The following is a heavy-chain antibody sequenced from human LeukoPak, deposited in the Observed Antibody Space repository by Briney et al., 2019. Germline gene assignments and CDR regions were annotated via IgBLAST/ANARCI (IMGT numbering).Heavy chain of an antibody. CDR3: ARLPRHSSGWYRTTPRFDP. J-gene: IGHJ5*02. Sequence: PSETLSLTCAVYGGSFSGYYWSWIRQPPGKGLEWIGEINHRGSTNYNPSLKSRVTISVDASKNQFSLKLSSVTAADTAVYYCARLPRHSSGWYRTTPRFDPWGQGTLVTVSS. D-gene: IGHD6-19*01. CDR1: GGSFSGYY. CDR2: INHRGST. V-gene: IGHV4-34*01.